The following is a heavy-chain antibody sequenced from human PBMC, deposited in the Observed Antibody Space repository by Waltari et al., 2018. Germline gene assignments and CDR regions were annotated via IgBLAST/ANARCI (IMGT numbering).Heavy chain of an antibody. CDR1: GGSISSSSYY. Sequence: QLQLQESGPGLVKPSETLSLTCTVSGGSISSSSYYWGWIRQPPGKGLEWIGSIYYSGSTYYNPSLKSRVTISVDTSKNKFSLKLSSVTAADTAVYYCARLYDFWSGYSNDYYYYYYMDVWGKGTTVTVSS. CDR2: IYYSGST. J-gene: IGHJ6*03. D-gene: IGHD3-3*01. V-gene: IGHV4-39*01. CDR3: ARLYDFWSGYSNDYYYYYYMDV.